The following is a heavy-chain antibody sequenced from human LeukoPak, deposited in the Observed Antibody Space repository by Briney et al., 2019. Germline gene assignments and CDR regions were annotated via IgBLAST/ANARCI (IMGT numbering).Heavy chain of an antibody. CDR1: GYTFTDYY. J-gene: IGHJ4*02. D-gene: IGHD6-13*01. CDR3: AKDLIIAAAGTEDY. CDR2: VDPEDGET. V-gene: IGHV1-69-2*01. Sequence: ASVKVSCKVSGYTFTDYYMHWVQQAPGKGLEWMGLVDPEDGETIYAEKFQGRVTITADTSTDTAYMELSSLRSEDTAVYYCAKDLIIAAAGTEDYWGQGTLVTVSS.